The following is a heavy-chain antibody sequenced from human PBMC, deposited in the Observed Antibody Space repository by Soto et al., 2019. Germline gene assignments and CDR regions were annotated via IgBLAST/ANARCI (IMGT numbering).Heavy chain of an antibody. D-gene: IGHD3-10*01. J-gene: IGHJ4*02. V-gene: IGHV4-34*01. CDR3: ARGREGVREALDY. Sequence: SETLSLTCAVYCGSFSGYYWSWIRQPPGKGLEWIGEINHSGSTNYNPPLKSRVTISVDTSKNQLSLKLSSVTAADTAVYYCARGREGVREALDYWGQGTLVTVSS. CDR2: INHSGST. CDR1: CGSFSGYY.